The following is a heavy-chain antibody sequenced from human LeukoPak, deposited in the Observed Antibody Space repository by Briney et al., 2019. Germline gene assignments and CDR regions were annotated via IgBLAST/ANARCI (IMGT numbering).Heavy chain of an antibody. V-gene: IGHV3-30*02. CDR2: IRCDGSNK. D-gene: IGHD3-3*01. CDR3: AKGSGYTKY. Sequence: GGSLRLSCAASGFTFSSYGMHWVRQAPGKGLEWVAFIRCDGSNKYYADSVKGRFTISRDNSKNTLYLQMNSLRAEDTAVYYRAKGSGYTKYWGQGTLVTVSS. CDR1: GFTFSSYG. J-gene: IGHJ4*02.